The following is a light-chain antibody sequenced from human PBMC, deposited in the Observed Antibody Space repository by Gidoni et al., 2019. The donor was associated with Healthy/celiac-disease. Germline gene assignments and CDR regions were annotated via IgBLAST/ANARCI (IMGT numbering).Light chain of an antibody. CDR3: QQSYSTPQCS. CDR2: AAS. V-gene: IGKV1-39*01. CDR1: QSISSY. J-gene: IGKJ2*04. Sequence: DIQMTQSPSSLSASVGDSVTITCRASQSISSYLNWYQQKPGKAPKLLIYAASSLQSGVPSRFSGSGSGTDFTITISSLQPEDFATYYCQQSYSTPQCSFGQGTKLEIK.